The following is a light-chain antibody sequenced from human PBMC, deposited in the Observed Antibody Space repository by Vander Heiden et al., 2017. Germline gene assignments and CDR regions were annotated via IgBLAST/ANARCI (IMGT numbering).Light chain of an antibody. J-gene: IGKJ2*01. Sequence: EIVLTQSPGTLSLSPGERATLSCRASQSVRSNYLAWYQQKPGQAPRLLIYGASSRATGIPDSFSGSGSGTDFTLTISRLEPEDFAVYYCQQYGSSPYTFGPGTKLEIK. V-gene: IGKV3-20*01. CDR2: GAS. CDR1: QSVRSNY. CDR3: QQYGSSPYT.